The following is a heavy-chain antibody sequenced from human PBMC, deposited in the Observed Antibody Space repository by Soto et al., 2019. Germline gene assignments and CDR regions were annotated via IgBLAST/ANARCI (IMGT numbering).Heavy chain of an antibody. Sequence: SVTLSLTCAVSDVYIISLGYSWSCIRQPPGKGLEWIGYIYHSGSTYYNPSLKSRVTISVDRSKNQFSLKLSSVTAADTAVYYCASSPDYCSGGSCYDYWGQGTLVTVSS. V-gene: IGHV4-30-2*01. CDR1: DVYIISLGYS. D-gene: IGHD2-15*01. CDR3: ASSPDYCSGGSCYDY. CDR2: IYHSGST. J-gene: IGHJ4*02.